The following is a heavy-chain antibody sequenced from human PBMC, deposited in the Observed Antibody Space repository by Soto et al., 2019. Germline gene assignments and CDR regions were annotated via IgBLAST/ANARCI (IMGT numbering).Heavy chain of an antibody. V-gene: IGHV4-59*01. CDR1: GGSISSYY. CDR2: IYYSGST. CDR3: ARDRRMGWFDP. Sequence: SETLSLTCTVSGGSISSYYWSWIRQPPGKGLEWIGYIYYSGSTNYNPSLKSRVTISVDTSKNQFSLKLSSVTAADTAVYYCARDRRMGWFDPWGQGTLVTVS. J-gene: IGHJ5*02. D-gene: IGHD3-16*01.